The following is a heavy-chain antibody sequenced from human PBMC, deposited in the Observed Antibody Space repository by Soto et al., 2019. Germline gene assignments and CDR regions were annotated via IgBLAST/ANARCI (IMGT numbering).Heavy chain of an antibody. Sequence: EVQLVESGGGLVQPGGSLRLSCAASGFTSSDHYMDWVRQAPGKGLEWVARTRNKAYSYTTEYAASVKGRFTISRDDSKNSLYLQMNSLKTEDTAVYYCARASGTSYTPFDHWGQGTLVTVSS. J-gene: IGHJ4*02. CDR2: TRNKAYSYTT. CDR1: GFTSSDHY. D-gene: IGHD1-26*01. CDR3: ARASGTSYTPFDH. V-gene: IGHV3-72*01.